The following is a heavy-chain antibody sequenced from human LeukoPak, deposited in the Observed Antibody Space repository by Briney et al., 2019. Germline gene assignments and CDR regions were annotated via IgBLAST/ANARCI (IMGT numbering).Heavy chain of an antibody. CDR1: GFTFSSHS. CDR2: ISSSSNTI. J-gene: IGHJ4*02. CDR3: VRKHSSGYYYGEY. D-gene: IGHD3-22*01. V-gene: IGHV3-48*01. Sequence: GGSLRLSCAASGFTFSSHSMNWVRQAPGKGLEWVSYISSSSNTIYYTDSVKGRFTISRDNAKNSLYLQMNSLRAGDTAVYYCVRKHSSGYYYGEYWGQGTLVTVSS.